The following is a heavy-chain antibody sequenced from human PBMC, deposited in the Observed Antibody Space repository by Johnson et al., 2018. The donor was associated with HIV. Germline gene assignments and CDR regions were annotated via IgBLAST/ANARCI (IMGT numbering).Heavy chain of an antibody. V-gene: IGHV3-30*04. CDR3: ARTTYSSPGAFDI. D-gene: IGHD6-19*01. Sequence: QVQLVESGGGVVQPGRSLRLSCVVSGFTFSSYPMHWVRQAPGKGLEWVAIISYDGNNKYYADSVKGRFTISRDNSKNTLYLQMNSLRAEDTAVYYCARTTYSSPGAFDIWGQGTMVTVSS. J-gene: IGHJ3*02. CDR2: ISYDGNNK. CDR1: GFTFSSYP.